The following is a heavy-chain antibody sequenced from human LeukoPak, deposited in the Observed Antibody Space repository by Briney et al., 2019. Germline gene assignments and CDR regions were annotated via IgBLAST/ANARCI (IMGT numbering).Heavy chain of an antibody. V-gene: IGHV4-4*07. CDR3: ARLAAAGPYYFDY. CDR1: GGSIGSYY. Sequence: SETLSLTCTVSGGSIGSYYWSWIRQPAGKGLEWIGRIYTSGSTNYNPSLKSRVTMSVDTSKNQFSLKLSSVTAADTAVYYCARLAAAGPYYFDYWGQGTLVTVSS. CDR2: IYTSGST. D-gene: IGHD6-13*01. J-gene: IGHJ4*02.